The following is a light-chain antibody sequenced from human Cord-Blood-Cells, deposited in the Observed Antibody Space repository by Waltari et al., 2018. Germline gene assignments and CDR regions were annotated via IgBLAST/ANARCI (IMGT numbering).Light chain of an antibody. V-gene: IGLV2-14*01. CDR3: SSYTSSSTRV. Sequence: QSPLTQPASVTGSPGQSIPIPCTGTSRQAGGSHYVSWYQQPPGKAPNLMIYALSNRPSGVSNRFSGSKSGNTASLTISGLQAEDEADYYCSSYTSSSTRVFGGGTKLTVL. CDR2: ALS. CDR1: SRQAGGSHY. J-gene: IGLJ3*02.